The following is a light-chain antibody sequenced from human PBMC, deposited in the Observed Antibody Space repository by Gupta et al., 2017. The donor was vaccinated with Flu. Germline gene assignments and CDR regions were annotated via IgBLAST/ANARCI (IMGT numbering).Light chain of an antibody. CDR1: QSVRSLY. CDR3: QQYGTSPWT. CDR2: GAS. V-gene: IGKV3-20*01. J-gene: IGKJ1*01. Sequence: EIVLTQSPATLSLSPGARATLSCRASQSVRSLYLAWYQQQPGQAPRLLIYGASSRATGIPDRFSGSGSGTDFTLTISRLEPEDFAVYYCQQYGTSPWTFGQGTKVEIK.